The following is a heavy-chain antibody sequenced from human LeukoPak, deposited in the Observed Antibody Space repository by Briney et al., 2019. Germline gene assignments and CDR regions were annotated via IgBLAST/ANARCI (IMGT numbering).Heavy chain of an antibody. Sequence: SETLSLTCTVSGDSISVYYWTWIRQPAGKGLEWIGRIYTSGSANYNPSLKSRVTMSVDTSKNQFSLKLSSVTAADTAVYYCARGRHIVVVPAAWFDPWGQGTLVTVSS. CDR1: GDSISVYY. CDR3: ARGRHIVVVPAAWFDP. CDR2: IYTSGSA. D-gene: IGHD2-2*01. J-gene: IGHJ5*02. V-gene: IGHV4-4*07.